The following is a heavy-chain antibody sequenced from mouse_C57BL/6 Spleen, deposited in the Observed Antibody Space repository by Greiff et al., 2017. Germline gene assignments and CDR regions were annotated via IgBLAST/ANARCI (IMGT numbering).Heavy chain of an antibody. V-gene: IGHV1-82*01. D-gene: IGHD2-4*01. CDR3: SRGPICYDYDGWFAY. CDR2: IYPGDGDT. J-gene: IGHJ3*01. CDR1: GYAFSSSW. Sequence: VQLQQSGPELVKPGASVKISCKASGYAFSSSWMNWVKQRPGKGLEWIGRIYPGDGDTNYNGKFKGKATLTADKSSSTAYMQLSSLTSEDSAVDFRSRGPICYDYDGWFAYWGQGTLVTVSA.